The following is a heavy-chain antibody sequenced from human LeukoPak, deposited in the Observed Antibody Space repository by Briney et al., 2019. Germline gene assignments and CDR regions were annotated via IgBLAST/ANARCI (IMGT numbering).Heavy chain of an antibody. CDR1: GFTFSSYA. D-gene: IGHD5-12*01. J-gene: IGHJ4*02. Sequence: GGSLRLSCAASGFTFSSYAMSWVRQAPGKGLGWVSAISGSGGSTYYADSVKGRFTISRDNSKNTLYLQMNSLRAEDTAVYYCAKRGIVATMPFDYWGQGTLVTVSS. V-gene: IGHV3-23*01. CDR3: AKRGIVATMPFDY. CDR2: ISGSGGST.